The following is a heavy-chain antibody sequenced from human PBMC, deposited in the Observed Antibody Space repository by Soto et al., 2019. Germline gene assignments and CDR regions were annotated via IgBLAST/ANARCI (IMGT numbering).Heavy chain of an antibody. Sequence: GGSLRLSCAASGFTFSSYWMSWVRQAPGKGLEWVANIKQDGSEKYYVDSVKGRFTISRDNAKNSLYLQMNSLRAEDTAVYYCARDHYGSGSPYGMDVWGQGTTVTVSS. CDR3: ARDHYGSGSPYGMDV. J-gene: IGHJ6*02. V-gene: IGHV3-7*05. CDR2: IKQDGSEK. D-gene: IGHD3-10*01. CDR1: GFTFSSYW.